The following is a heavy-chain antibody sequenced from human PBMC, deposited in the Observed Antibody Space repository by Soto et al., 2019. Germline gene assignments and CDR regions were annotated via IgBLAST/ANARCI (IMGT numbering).Heavy chain of an antibody. CDR1: GGSISSYY. V-gene: IGHV4-59*01. Sequence: SGTLSLTCTVSGGSISSYYWSWIRQPPGKGLEWIGYIYYSGSTNYNPSLKSRVTISVDTSKNQFSLKLSSVTAADTAVYYCARESAPYSSSYSWGQGTLVTVSS. D-gene: IGHD6-6*01. CDR3: ARESAPYSSSYS. J-gene: IGHJ4*02. CDR2: IYYSGST.